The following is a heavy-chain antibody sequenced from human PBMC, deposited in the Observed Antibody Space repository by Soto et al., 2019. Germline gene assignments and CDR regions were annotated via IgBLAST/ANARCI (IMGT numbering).Heavy chain of an antibody. CDR3: ARDIESVKEKTFFYYYAMDV. D-gene: IGHD2-8*01. Sequence: ASVKVSCKASGFTFSNYGLNWVRQAPGQGLEWMGWVSANNGHTNYAQNLQGRVSMTTDTSTSTAYMELRGLTFDDTAVYYCARDIESVKEKTFFYYYAMDVWGQGTTVTVSS. CDR2: VSANNGHT. J-gene: IGHJ6*02. CDR1: GFTFSNYG. V-gene: IGHV1-18*01.